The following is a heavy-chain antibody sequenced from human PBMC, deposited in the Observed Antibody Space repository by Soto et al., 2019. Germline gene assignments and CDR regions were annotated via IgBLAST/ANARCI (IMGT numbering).Heavy chain of an antibody. Sequence: ASVKVSCKVSGDTLSELSIHWVRQAPGKGLEWMGRFDPEDDEIVYAQKFQGRVTMTEDTSTDTSYMEVTTLTSEDTAVYYCATERLGFCDSDNCYRHYFDSWGQGSLVTVSS. CDR2: FDPEDDEI. CDR3: ATERLGFCDSDNCYRHYFDS. J-gene: IGHJ4*02. D-gene: IGHD2-21*02. V-gene: IGHV1-24*01. CDR1: GDTLSELS.